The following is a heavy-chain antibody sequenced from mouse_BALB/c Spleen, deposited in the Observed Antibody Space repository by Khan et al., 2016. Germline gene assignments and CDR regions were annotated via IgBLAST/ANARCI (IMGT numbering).Heavy chain of an antibody. V-gene: IGHV6-6*02. J-gene: IGHJ1*01. CDR2: IRLYSNNYAT. CDR3: TRDGYFDG. CDR1: GFTFSNHW. Sequence: EVKLEESGGGLVQPGGSMKLSCVASGFTFSNHWMNWVRQSPEKGLEWVAEIRLYSNNYATHYAESVKGRFIISRDDSKSSVYLRMNHLRAEGTGIDYCTRDGYFDGGGAGTTVTVSS.